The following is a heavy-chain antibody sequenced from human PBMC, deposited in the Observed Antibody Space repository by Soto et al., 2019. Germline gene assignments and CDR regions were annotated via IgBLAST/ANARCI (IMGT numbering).Heavy chain of an antibody. D-gene: IGHD1-20*01. CDR3: AKDRIRDYYYYGKDV. Sequence: GGSLRLSCAASGFTFSSYGMHWVRQAPGKGLEWVAVISYDGSNKYYADSVKGRFTISRDNSKNTLYLQMNSLRAEDTAVYYCAKDRIRDYYYYGKDVWGQGTTVTVSS. J-gene: IGHJ6*02. CDR2: ISYDGSNK. V-gene: IGHV3-30*18. CDR1: GFTFSSYG.